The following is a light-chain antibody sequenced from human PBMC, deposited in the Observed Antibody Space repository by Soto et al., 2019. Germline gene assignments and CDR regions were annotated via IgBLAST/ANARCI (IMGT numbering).Light chain of an antibody. Sequence: DNVMTQSPLSLPVTPGESASMSCRSSQSLLHSNGYNYLDWYLQKPGQSPQLLIYFGSYRASGVPDRFSGSGSGTDFTLKISRVEAEDVGVYYCMQALQTPPTFGQGTKVEIK. CDR2: FGS. CDR3: MQALQTPPT. CDR1: QSLLHSNGYNY. V-gene: IGKV2-28*01. J-gene: IGKJ1*01.